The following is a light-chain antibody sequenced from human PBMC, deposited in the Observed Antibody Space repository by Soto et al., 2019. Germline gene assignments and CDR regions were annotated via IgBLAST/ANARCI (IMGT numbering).Light chain of an antibody. J-gene: IGKJ4*01. Sequence: DIQLTQSPSFLSASVGDRVTITCRASQGISSYLAWYQQKPGKAPKLLIYAASTLQSGVPSRFSVSESVTEFNFTISSLQPVDFATYYCQQLNSYPFSYGGGTKVEIK. CDR2: AAS. CDR3: QQLNSYPFS. CDR1: QGISSY. V-gene: IGKV1-9*01.